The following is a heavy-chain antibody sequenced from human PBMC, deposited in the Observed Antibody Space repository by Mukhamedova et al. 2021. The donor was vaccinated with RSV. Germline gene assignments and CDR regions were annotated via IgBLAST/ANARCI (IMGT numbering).Heavy chain of an antibody. Sequence: LGYMYYSGNSDYHPSLESRVTISIDSSNNQISLHLTSVTAADTAVYYCVRGTNWYFDLWGRGTLGTVSS. CDR3: VRGTNWYFDL. J-gene: IGHJ2*01. V-gene: IGHV4-59*09. CDR2: MYYSGNS.